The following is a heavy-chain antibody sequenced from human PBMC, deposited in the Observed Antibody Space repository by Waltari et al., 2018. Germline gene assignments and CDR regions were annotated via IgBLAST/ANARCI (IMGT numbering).Heavy chain of an antibody. Sequence: VQLLESGGGLVQSGGSLRLSCAASGLPFRSSAMNWVRQAPGKGVEWVSVISGSGGSTDYADSVKGRFTISRDNSKNTLYLQMNNLRVEDTAVYYCASSLYGDYTQIWGRVFDYWGQGTLVTVSS. J-gene: IGHJ4*02. CDR2: ISGSGGST. V-gene: IGHV3-23*01. CDR1: GLPFRSSA. D-gene: IGHD4-17*01. CDR3: ASSLYGDYTQIWGRVFDY.